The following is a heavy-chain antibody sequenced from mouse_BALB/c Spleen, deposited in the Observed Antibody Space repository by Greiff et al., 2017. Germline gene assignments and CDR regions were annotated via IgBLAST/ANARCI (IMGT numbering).Heavy chain of an antibody. D-gene: IGHD1-1*01. CDR3: ARDIYYGSSPWLAY. CDR1: GFTFTDYY. CDR2: IRNKANGYTT. Sequence: EVMLVESGGGLVQPGGSLRLSCATSGFTFTDYYMSWVRQPPGKALEWLGFIRNKANGYTTEYSASVKGRFTISRDNSQSILYLQMHTLRAEDSATYYCARDIYYGSSPWLAYWGQGTLVTVSA. V-gene: IGHV7-3*02. J-gene: IGHJ3*01.